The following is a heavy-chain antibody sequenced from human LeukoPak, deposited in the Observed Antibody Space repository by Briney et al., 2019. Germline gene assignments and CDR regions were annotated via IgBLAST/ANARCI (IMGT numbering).Heavy chain of an antibody. D-gene: IGHD6-13*01. CDR2: IRYDGGNK. CDR3: AYSSSRSARDASLYFQH. Sequence: GSLRLSCAASGFTFSSYGMHWVRQAPGKGLEWVAFIRYDGGNKYYADSVKGRFTISRDNSKNTLYLQMNSLRAEDTAVYYSAYSSSRSARDASLYFQHWGQGTLVTVSS. J-gene: IGHJ1*01. CDR1: GFTFSSYG. V-gene: IGHV3-30*02.